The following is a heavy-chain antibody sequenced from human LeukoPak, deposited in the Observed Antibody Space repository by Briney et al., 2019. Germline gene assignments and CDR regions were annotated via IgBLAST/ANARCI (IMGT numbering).Heavy chain of an antibody. CDR3: ARDESENSSGYPTE. CDR1: RGSISSSKW. Sequence: SGTLSLTCAVSRGSISSSKWWSWVRQPPGKGLEWIGEIYLGVSTNYNPSLKRRVTISVDKSTSQFSLKLNSVTAADTAVYYCARDESENSSGYPTEWGQGTLVTVSS. D-gene: IGHD3-22*01. J-gene: IGHJ4*02. V-gene: IGHV4-4*02. CDR2: IYLGVST.